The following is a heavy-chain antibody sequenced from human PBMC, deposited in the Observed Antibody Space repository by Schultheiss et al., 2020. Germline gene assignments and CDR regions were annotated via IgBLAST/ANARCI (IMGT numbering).Heavy chain of an antibody. Sequence: SQTLSRTCTVSGGSISSSSYYWGWIRQPPGKGLEWIGSIYYSGSTYYNPSLKSRVTISVDTSDNQFSLKLSSVTAADTAVYYCAAAGRDAFDIWGQGTMVTVSS. CDR2: IYYSGST. CDR3: AAAGRDAFDI. J-gene: IGHJ3*02. V-gene: IGHV4-39*01. CDR1: GGSISSSSYY. D-gene: IGHD6-13*01.